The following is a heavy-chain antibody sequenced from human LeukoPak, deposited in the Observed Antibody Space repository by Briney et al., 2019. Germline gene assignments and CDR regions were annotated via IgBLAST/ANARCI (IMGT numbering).Heavy chain of an antibody. Sequence: PGGSLRLSCAASGFSFSSYWMSWVRQAPGKGPEWVANIKQDGNEKKYVDSVKGRFTISRDNAKNSLYLQMNSLRAEDTAVYYCAREFYYDSSGYYHDAFDIWGQGTMVTVSS. CDR3: AREFYYDSSGYYHDAFDI. CDR2: IKQDGNEK. CDR1: GFSFSSYW. D-gene: IGHD3-22*01. J-gene: IGHJ3*02. V-gene: IGHV3-7*01.